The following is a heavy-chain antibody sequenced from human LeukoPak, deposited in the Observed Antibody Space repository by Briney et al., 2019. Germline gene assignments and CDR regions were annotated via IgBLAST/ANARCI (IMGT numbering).Heavy chain of an antibody. CDR2: IIPIFGTA. J-gene: IGHJ5*02. D-gene: IGHD3-22*01. CDR1: GGTFSSYA. V-gene: IGHV1-69*05. CDR3: ARVRDYDSSGGYNWFDP. Sequence: SVKVSCKASGGTFSSYAISWVRQAPGQGLEWMGGIIPIFGTANYAQKLQGRVTMTTDTSTSTAYMELRSLRSDDTAVYYCARVRDYDSSGGYNWFDPWGQGTLVTVSS.